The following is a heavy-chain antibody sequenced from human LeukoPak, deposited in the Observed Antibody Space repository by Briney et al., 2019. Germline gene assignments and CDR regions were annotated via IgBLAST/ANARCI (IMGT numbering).Heavy chain of an antibody. CDR1: GYTFTSYG. D-gene: IGHD3-3*01. J-gene: IGHJ3*02. CDR3: ARGPRITIFGVVMANDAFDI. Sequence: ASVKVSCKASGYTFTSYGISWVRQAPGQGLEWMGWINPKSGGTVYAQKFQGRVTITRDTSSSTAYMELSRLRFDDTVVYYCARGPRITIFGVVMANDAFDIWGQGTMVTVSS. V-gene: IGHV1-2*02. CDR2: INPKSGGT.